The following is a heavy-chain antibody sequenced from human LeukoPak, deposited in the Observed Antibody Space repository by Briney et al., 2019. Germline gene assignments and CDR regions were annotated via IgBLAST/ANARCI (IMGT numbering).Heavy chain of an antibody. CDR2: FGTENGPT. D-gene: IGHD2-15*01. Sequence: ASLKVSCKVSGYTLTELSMHWVRHAPGKGLEWMGGFGTENGPTIYAQEVQGRATMTEDTSTDTAYMELTSLRSEDTAMYYCTTDPSLLLRSHWGQGTLVTVSS. J-gene: IGHJ4*02. CDR3: TTDPSLLLRSH. V-gene: IGHV1-24*01. CDR1: GYTLTELS.